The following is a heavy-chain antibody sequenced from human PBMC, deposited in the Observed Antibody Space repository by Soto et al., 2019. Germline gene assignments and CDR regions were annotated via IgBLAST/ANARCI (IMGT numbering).Heavy chain of an antibody. V-gene: IGHV1-18*04. Sequence: QVRLVQSGAEVKKPGASVKVSCKASGFTFTSYGISWVRQAPGQGLEWMGWISPNNGHTVVAQKMQGRVTMTTDTSASIAYMELTNLRSDDTAMYYCARDRGVAAVYDVADFWAQGTLVTVSS. CDR2: ISPNNGHT. CDR1: GFTFTSYG. J-gene: IGHJ4*02. CDR3: ARDRGVAAVYDVADF. D-gene: IGHD6-13*01.